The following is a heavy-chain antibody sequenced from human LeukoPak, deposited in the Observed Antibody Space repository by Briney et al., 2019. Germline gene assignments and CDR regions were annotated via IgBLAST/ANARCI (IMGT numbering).Heavy chain of an antibody. V-gene: IGHV4-34*01. CDR3: ASSHDYGGYWFDP. Sequence: PSETLSLTCAVYGGSFSGYYWSWIRQPPGKGLEWIGEINHSGSTNYNPSLKSRVTISVDTSKNQFSLKLSSVTAADTAVYYCASSHDYGGYWFDPWGQGTLVTVSS. J-gene: IGHJ5*02. CDR1: GGSFSGYY. D-gene: IGHD4-23*01. CDR2: INHSGST.